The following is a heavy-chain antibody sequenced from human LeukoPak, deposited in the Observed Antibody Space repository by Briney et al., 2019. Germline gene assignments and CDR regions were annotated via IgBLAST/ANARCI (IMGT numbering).Heavy chain of an antibody. Sequence: AGGSLRLSCAASGFTFRGYGMHWVRQAPGKGLEWVAVISYGGRDKYYADSVKGRFTVSRDNSRNTLFLQMNSLRAEDTAVYYCAKDQFRPMVRGVITYYYHGMDVWGKGTTVTVSS. CDR1: GFTFRGYG. CDR3: AKDQFRPMVRGVITYYYHGMDV. J-gene: IGHJ6*04. V-gene: IGHV3-30*18. CDR2: ISYGGRDK. D-gene: IGHD3-10*01.